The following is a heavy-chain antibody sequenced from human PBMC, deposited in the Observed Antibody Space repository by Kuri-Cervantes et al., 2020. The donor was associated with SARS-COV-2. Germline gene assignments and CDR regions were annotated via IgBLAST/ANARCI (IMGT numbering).Heavy chain of an antibody. CDR2: ISGSGGST. CDR3: ARDLGSGYSYGLELYYYYGMDV. J-gene: IGHJ6*02. D-gene: IGHD5-18*01. V-gene: IGHV3-23*01. CDR1: GFTFSSYA. Sequence: GESLKISCAASGFTFSSYAMSWVRQAPGKGLEWVSAISGSGGSTYYADSVKGRFTISRDNSKNTLYLQMNSLRAEDTAVYYCARDLGSGYSYGLELYYYYGMDVWGQGTTVTVSS.